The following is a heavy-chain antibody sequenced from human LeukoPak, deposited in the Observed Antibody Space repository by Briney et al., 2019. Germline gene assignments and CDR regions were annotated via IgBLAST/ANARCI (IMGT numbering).Heavy chain of an antibody. CDR2: INHSGST. CDR1: GGSFTDNY. J-gene: IGHJ4*02. Sequence: SETLSLTCAVYGGSFTDNYWSWIRQPPGKGLEWIGEINHSGSTNFNPSLKSRVTILVDASKNQFSLKLNPVTAADTAVYYCATIINGEDDYWGQGTLVTVSS. CDR3: ATIINGEDDY. V-gene: IGHV4-34*01. D-gene: IGHD4-17*01.